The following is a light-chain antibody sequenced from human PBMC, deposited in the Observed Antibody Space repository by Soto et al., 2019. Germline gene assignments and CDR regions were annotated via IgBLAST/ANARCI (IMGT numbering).Light chain of an antibody. CDR1: SSDVGGYNY. J-gene: IGLJ2*01. Sequence: QSALTQPASGSGSPGQSITISCTGTSSDVGGYNYVSWYQQHPGKAPKLMIYDVSNRPSGVSNRFSGSKSGNTASLTISGLQAEDEADYSCSSYTSSSTPVVFGGGTKVTVL. CDR2: DVS. V-gene: IGLV2-14*01. CDR3: SSYTSSSTPVV.